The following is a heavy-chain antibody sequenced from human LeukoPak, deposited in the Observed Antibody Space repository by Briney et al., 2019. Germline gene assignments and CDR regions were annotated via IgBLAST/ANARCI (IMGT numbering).Heavy chain of an antibody. CDR3: ARRVKYFDWLLDFYYFDY. CDR1: GYSFTSYW. D-gene: IGHD3-9*01. Sequence: GASLEISCKGSGYSFTSYWIGWVRPLPGKGLEWMGIIYPGDSDTSYSPSFQGQVTISADKSISTAYLQWSSLKASDTAMYYCARRVKYFDWLLDFYYFDYWGQGTLVTVSS. V-gene: IGHV5-51*01. CDR2: IYPGDSDT. J-gene: IGHJ4*02.